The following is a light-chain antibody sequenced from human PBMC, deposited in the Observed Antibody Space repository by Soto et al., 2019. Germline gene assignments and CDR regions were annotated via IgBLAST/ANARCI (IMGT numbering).Light chain of an antibody. J-gene: IGKJ1*01. Sequence: DIQVTQSPSSLSASIGDRVSITCRASLDIGNDLDWYQQKPGKAPKRLLYHTSTLQSGVPSRFSGAGSGAEFTLTINGLQSEDFATYFCLQHKSYPWTVGQGTKVDIK. CDR2: HTS. CDR3: LQHKSYPWT. V-gene: IGKV1-17*01. CDR1: LDIGND.